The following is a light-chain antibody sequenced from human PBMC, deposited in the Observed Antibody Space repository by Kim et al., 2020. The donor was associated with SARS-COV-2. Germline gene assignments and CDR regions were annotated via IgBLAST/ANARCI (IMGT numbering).Light chain of an antibody. CDR1: SLRSYY. CDR3: NSRDSSGNHVV. V-gene: IGLV3-19*01. J-gene: IGLJ2*01. Sequence: SSELTQDPAVSVALGQTVRITCQGDSLRSYYASWYQQKTGQAPVLVIYGKNNRPSGIPDRFSGSSSGNTASLTITGAQAEDEADYYCNSRDSSGNHVVFGGGTQLTVL. CDR2: GKN.